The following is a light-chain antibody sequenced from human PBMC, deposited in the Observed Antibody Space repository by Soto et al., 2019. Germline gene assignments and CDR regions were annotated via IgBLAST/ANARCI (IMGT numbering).Light chain of an antibody. V-gene: IGLV1-40*01. CDR2: DNY. CDR3: QSYDSSRRVV. CDR1: SSNIGAGFD. J-gene: IGLJ2*01. Sequence: QLVLTQPPSVSGAPGQRVTISCTGSSSNIGAGFDVHWYQQLPGTAPKLLVYDNYNRPSGVPDRFSGSRSGTSASLAITGLQAEDEADYYCQSYDSSRRVVFGGGTKLTVL.